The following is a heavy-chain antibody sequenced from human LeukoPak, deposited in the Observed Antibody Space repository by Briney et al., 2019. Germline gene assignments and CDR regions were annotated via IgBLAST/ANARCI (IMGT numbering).Heavy chain of an antibody. Sequence: ASVEVSCKASGYSFTSFGISWVRQAPGQGLEWMGWISAYNGHTKSAEKLQGRVTMTTDTSTNTAYMELTSLRSDDTAVYYCARDQVVGATAGTFDYWGQGTLVTVSS. D-gene: IGHD1-26*01. CDR2: ISAYNGHT. V-gene: IGHV1-18*01. CDR1: GYSFTSFG. CDR3: ARDQVVGATAGTFDY. J-gene: IGHJ4*02.